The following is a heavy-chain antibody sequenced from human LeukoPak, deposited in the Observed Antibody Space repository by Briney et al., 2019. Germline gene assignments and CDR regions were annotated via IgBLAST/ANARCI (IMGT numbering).Heavy chain of an antibody. CDR3: AKRRITFDS. V-gene: IGHV3-48*04. Sequence: GGSLRLSCAASGFTFSNAWMTWVRQAPGKGLEWVSYISGTSSTIYHADSVKGRFTISRDNAKNSLYLQMNSLRAEDTAVYYCAKRRITFDSWGQGTLVTVSS. J-gene: IGHJ4*02. CDR1: GFTFSNAW. CDR2: ISGTSSTI. D-gene: IGHD3-10*01.